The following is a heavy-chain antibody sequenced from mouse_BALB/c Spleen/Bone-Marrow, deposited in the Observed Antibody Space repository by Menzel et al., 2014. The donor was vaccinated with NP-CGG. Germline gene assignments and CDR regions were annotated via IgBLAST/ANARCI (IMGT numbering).Heavy chain of an antibody. CDR1: GYTFTSYW. Sequence: QVQLQQPGAELVKPGASVKLSCKASGYTFTSYWMHWVKQRPGQGLEWIGKINPSNGRTNYNEKFKSKATLTVDKSSSTAYMQLSRQTTADSAVYYCARDYECDACFAWFVYWGQGTLVTVSA. D-gene: IGHD2-4*01. V-gene: IGHV1S81*02. CDR2: INPSNGRT. CDR3: ARDYECDACFAWFVY. J-gene: IGHJ3*01.